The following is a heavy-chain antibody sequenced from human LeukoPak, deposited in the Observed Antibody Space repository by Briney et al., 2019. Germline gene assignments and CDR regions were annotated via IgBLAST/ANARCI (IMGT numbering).Heavy chain of an antibody. V-gene: IGHV3-21*04. D-gene: IGHD1-1*01. J-gene: IGHJ4*02. CDR1: GFTFSSYS. CDR3: AEEGYSDPQNGAYFDY. CDR2: ISSSSSYI. Sequence: PGGSLRLSCAASGFTFSSYSMNWVRQAPGKGLEWVSSISSSSSYIYYADSVKGRFTISRDNAKNSLYLQMSSLRAEDTAVYYCAEEGYSDPQNGAYFDYWGLGTLVTVTS.